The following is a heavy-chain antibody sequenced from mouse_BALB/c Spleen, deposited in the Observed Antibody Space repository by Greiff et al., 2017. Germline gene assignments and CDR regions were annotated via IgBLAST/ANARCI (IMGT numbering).Heavy chain of an antibody. CDR3: ARDITTATRGAMDD. J-gene: IGHJ4*01. CDR1: GFTFSDYY. CDR2: ISDGGSYT. V-gene: IGHV5-4*02. Sequence: EVKLVESGGGLVKPGGSLKLSCAASGFTFSDYYMYWVRQTPEKRLEWVATISDGGSYTYYPDSVKGRFTISRDNAKNNLYLQMSSLKSEDTAMYYCARDITTATRGAMDDWGQGTSVTVSS. D-gene: IGHD1-2*01.